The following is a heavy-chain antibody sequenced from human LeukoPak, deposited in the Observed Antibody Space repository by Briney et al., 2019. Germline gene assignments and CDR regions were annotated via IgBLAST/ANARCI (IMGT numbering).Heavy chain of an antibody. CDR3: ARDTNWFDP. CDR2: IIPIFGTA. Sequence: SVKVSCKPSGGTLSSYAISWVRETPGQGLEWMGGIIPIFGTANYAQKFQGRVTISADESTSTAYMELSSLRSEDTAVYYCARDTNWFDPWGQGTLVTVSS. CDR1: GGTLSSYA. J-gene: IGHJ5*02. V-gene: IGHV1-69*13.